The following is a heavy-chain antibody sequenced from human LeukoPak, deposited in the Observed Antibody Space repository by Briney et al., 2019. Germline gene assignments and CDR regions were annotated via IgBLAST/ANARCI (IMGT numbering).Heavy chain of an antibody. V-gene: IGHV4-59*11. CDR1: GGSISSHY. D-gene: IGHD4-17*01. J-gene: IGHJ6*03. Sequence: PSETLSLTCSVSGGSISSHYWSWIRQPPGKGLEWIGYIYYSGSTNYNPSLKSRVTISVDTSKNQFSLQLSSVTAADTAVYYCARGAAFYGRYYYYYMDVWGKGTTVTVSS. CDR2: IYYSGST. CDR3: ARGAAFYGRYYYYYMDV.